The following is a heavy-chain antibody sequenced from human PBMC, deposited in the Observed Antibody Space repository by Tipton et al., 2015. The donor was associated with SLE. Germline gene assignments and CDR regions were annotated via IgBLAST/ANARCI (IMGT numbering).Heavy chain of an antibody. CDR3: ARDGGYCSGGSCYSSVLSDY. D-gene: IGHD2-15*01. CDR1: GYTFTSYG. CDR2: ISAYNGNT. V-gene: IGHV1-18*01. Sequence: QVQLVQSGAEVKKPGASVKVSRKASGYTFTSYGISWVRQAPGQGLEWMGWISAYNGNTNYAQKLQGRVTMTTDTSTSTAYMELRSLRSDDPAVYYCARDGGYCSGGSCYSSVLSDYWGQGTLVTVSS. J-gene: IGHJ4*02.